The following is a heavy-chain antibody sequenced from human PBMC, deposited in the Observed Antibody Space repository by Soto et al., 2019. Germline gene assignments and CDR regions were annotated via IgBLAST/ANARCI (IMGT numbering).Heavy chain of an antibody. J-gene: IGHJ5*02. CDR2: IYSSGNT. V-gene: IGHV4-4*07. CDR3: AKGQRFSNWFDP. D-gene: IGHD3-3*01. Sequence: SETLSLTCSVSGGTISGYYWTWIRQPAGKGLEWIGRIYSSGNTKYNPSLQSRVTMSLDTSNNQFSLRLTSVTAADTAVYYCAKGQRFSNWFDPWGQGTLVTVSS. CDR1: GGTISGYY.